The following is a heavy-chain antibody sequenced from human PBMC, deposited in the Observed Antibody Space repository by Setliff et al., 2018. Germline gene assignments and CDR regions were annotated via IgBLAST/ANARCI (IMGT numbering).Heavy chain of an antibody. CDR2: IYYSGST. D-gene: IGHD5-18*01. Sequence: SETLSLTCTVSGGSISSYYWSWIRQPPGKGLEWIGYIYYSGSTNYNPSLKSRVTISVDPYKNLFSLKPSSVTAADAAVYYCASEHGYRYGQTYYYSGMDVWGQGTTVTVSS. CDR3: ASEHGYRYGQTYYYSGMDV. CDR1: GGSISSYY. J-gene: IGHJ6*02. V-gene: IGHV4-59*01.